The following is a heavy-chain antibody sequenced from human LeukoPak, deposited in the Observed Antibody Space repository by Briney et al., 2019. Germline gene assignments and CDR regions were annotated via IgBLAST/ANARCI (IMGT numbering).Heavy chain of an antibody. CDR1: GFTFSRNG. V-gene: IGHV3-33*01. J-gene: IGHJ6*02. CDR3: ARADYHYGMYV. CDR2: IWDDGSNK. Sequence: GGSLTLSCAASGFTFSRNGMHGVRQAPGKGLEWVAVIWDDGSNKYYADSVKGRFTISRDNSKNMLYLQMNSLRAEDTAVYYCARADYHYGMYVWGQGTTVTVSS.